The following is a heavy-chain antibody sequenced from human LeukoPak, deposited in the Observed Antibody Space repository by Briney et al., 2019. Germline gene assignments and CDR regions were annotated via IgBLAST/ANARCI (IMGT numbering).Heavy chain of an antibody. CDR3: ARDRGLAIYYDFWSGYYTYFDY. V-gene: IGHV4-59*12. D-gene: IGHD3-3*01. CDR2: IYYSGST. Sequence: SETLSLTCTVSGGSISSYYWSWIRQPPGKGLEWIGYIYYSGSTYYNPSLRSRVTISVDTSKNQFSLKLSSVTAADTAVYYCARDRGLAIYYDFWSGYYTYFDYWGQGTLVTVSS. CDR1: GGSISSYY. J-gene: IGHJ4*02.